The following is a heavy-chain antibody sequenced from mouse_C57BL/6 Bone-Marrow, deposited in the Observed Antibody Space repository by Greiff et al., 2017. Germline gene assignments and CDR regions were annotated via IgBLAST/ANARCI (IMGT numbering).Heavy chain of an antibody. J-gene: IGHJ3*01. Sequence: QVQLKQSGAELVKPGASVKISCKASGYAFSSYWMNWVKQRPGKGLEWIGQIYPGDGDPNYNGKFKGKATLTADKSSSTAYMQLSSLTSEDSAVYFCAREHYYGSSYGFAYWGQGTLVTVSA. CDR3: AREHYYGSSYGFAY. CDR1: GYAFSSYW. CDR2: IYPGDGDP. D-gene: IGHD1-1*01. V-gene: IGHV1-80*01.